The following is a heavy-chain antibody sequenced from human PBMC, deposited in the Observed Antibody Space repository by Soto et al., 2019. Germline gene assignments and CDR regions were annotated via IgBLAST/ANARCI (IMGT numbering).Heavy chain of an antibody. D-gene: IGHD2-15*01. Sequence: PSETLSLTCPLSGLSISSYYWIWIRQPAGKGLEWIGRIYTSGSTNYNPSLKSRVTMSVDTSKNQFSLKLSSVTAADTAVYYCASTPAGYCSGGSCYSSWFDPWGQGTLVTVSS. CDR2: IYTSGST. CDR1: GLSISSYY. J-gene: IGHJ5*02. V-gene: IGHV4-4*07. CDR3: ASTPAGYCSGGSCYSSWFDP.